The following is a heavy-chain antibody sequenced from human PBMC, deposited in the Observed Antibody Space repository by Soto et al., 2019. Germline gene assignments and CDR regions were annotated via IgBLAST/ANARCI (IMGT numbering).Heavy chain of an antibody. V-gene: IGHV3-64*01. Sequence: GGSLRLSCAASGFTFSSYAMHWVRQAPGKGLEYVSAISSNGGSTYYANSVKGRFTISRDNSKNTLYLQMGSLRAEDMAVYYCARGSYYYDSSGTDYAFDIWGQGTMVTVSS. CDR2: ISSNGGST. D-gene: IGHD3-22*01. J-gene: IGHJ3*02. CDR1: GFTFSSYA. CDR3: ARGSYYYDSSGTDYAFDI.